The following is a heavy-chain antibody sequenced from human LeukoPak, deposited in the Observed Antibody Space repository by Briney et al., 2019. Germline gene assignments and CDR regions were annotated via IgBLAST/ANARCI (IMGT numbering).Heavy chain of an antibody. D-gene: IGHD3-22*01. J-gene: IGHJ4*02. CDR1: GFTFSSYW. CDR2: IKQDGSEK. CDR3: ARSIDSSGYYYQSDY. Sequence: PGGSLRLSCAASGFTFSSYWMSWVRQAPGKGLEWVANIKQDGSEKYYVDSVKGRFTISRDNAKNSLYLQMNSLRAEDTAVYYCARSIDSSGYYYQSDYWGQGTLVTVSS. V-gene: IGHV3-7*01.